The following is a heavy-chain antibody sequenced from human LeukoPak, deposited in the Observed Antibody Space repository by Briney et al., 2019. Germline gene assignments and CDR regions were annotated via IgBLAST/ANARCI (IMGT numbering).Heavy chain of an antibody. CDR1: GFTFSSYE. CDR3: ARDSSAWGRAGSDY. CDR2: IGSDGSTI. D-gene: IGHD3-16*01. Sequence: GGSLRLSCAASGFTFSSYEMNWVRQAPGKGLEWLSYIGSDGSTIYYADSVKGRFTISRDNAENSLYLQMNSLRAEDTAVYYCARDSSAWGRAGSDYWGQGTLVTVSS. V-gene: IGHV3-48*03. J-gene: IGHJ4*02.